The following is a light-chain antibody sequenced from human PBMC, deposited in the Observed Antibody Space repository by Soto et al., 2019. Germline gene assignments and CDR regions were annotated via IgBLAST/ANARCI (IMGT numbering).Light chain of an antibody. J-gene: IGKJ1*01. CDR1: QSVSSSY. V-gene: IGKV3-20*01. CDR2: GAS. Sequence: IVITRALPTLSGSPLDIATLSCRASQSVSSSYLAWYQQKPGQAPRLLNYGASSRAPRTPDSFSGSGPGTDFTLTIRRPEAEDFAVYYCQQYGSSPPWTFGQGTKVDIK. CDR3: QQYGSSPPWT.